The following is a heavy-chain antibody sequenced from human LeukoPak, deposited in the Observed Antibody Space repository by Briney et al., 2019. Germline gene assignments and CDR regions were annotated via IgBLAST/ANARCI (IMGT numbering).Heavy chain of an antibody. CDR2: IYHSGST. J-gene: IGHJ3*02. CDR1: GGSISSGGYS. D-gene: IGHD6-25*01. CDR3: ARVDPHSSEPGAQNAFDI. V-gene: IGHV4-30-2*02. Sequence: SQTLSLTCAVSGGSISSGGYSWSWIRQPPGKGLEWIGYIYHSGSTYYNPSLKSRVTISVDRSKNQFSLKLSSVTAADTAVYYCARVDPHSSEPGAQNAFDIWGQGTMVTVSS.